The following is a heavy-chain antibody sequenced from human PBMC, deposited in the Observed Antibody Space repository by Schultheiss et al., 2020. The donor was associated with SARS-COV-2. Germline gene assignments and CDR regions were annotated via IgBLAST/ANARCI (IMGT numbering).Heavy chain of an antibody. V-gene: IGHV4-4*08. Sequence: ESLKISCAVYGGSFSGYYWSWIRQPPGKGLEWIGYFYNSGSPNYNPSLKSRVTISFDTSNNQLSLKLSSVTAADTAVYYCAQPKAYCGGDCYSHDAFDIWGQGTMVTVSS. CDR3: AQPKAYCGGDCYSHDAFDI. CDR1: GGSFSGYY. J-gene: IGHJ3*02. CDR2: FYNSGSP. D-gene: IGHD2-21*02.